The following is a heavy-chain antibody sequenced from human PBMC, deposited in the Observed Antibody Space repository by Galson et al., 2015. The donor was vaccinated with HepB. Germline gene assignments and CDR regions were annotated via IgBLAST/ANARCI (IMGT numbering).Heavy chain of an antibody. D-gene: IGHD3-22*01. Sequence: SVKVSCKASGYTFINYNIHWVRQAPGQRLEWMGLINADNGNTKYSQKFQDRVTITWDTSASTVYMELSSLRSEDTAVYYCARADQGYYDNSGYYWGHGSLVTVFS. J-gene: IGHJ4*01. CDR3: ARADQGYYDNSGYY. CDR1: GYTFINYN. CDR2: INADNGNT. V-gene: IGHV1-3*01.